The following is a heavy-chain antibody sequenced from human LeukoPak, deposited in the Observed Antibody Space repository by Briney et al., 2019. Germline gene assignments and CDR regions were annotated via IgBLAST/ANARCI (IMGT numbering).Heavy chain of an antibody. J-gene: IGHJ6*02. CDR2: INSDGSST. CDR3: ATSGYSGYDPGYGMDV. V-gene: IGHV3-74*01. CDR1: GFTFSSYW. Sequence: GGSLRLSCAASGFTFSSYWMHWVRQAPGKGLVWVSRINSDGSSTSYADSVKGRFTISRDNAKNTLYPQMNSLRAEDTAVYYCATSGYSGYDPGYGMDVWGQGTTVTVSS. D-gene: IGHD5-12*01.